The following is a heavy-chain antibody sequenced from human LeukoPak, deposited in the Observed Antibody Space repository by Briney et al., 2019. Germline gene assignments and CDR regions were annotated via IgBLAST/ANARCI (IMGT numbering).Heavy chain of an antibody. Sequence: PSETLSLTCTVSGGSMTNYYWSWIRQPPGKGLEWIGYIYYNGYPNYNPSLKSRVTISVETSKNQFSLELRSVTAADTAAYYCVRDNGIAVAGPGWFDPWGQGTLVTVSS. CDR3: VRDNGIAVAGPGWFDP. V-gene: IGHV4-59*12. CDR2: IYYNGYP. CDR1: GGSMTNYY. J-gene: IGHJ5*02. D-gene: IGHD6-19*01.